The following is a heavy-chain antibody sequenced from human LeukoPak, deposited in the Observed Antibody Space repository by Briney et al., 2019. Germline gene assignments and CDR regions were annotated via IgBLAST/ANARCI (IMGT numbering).Heavy chain of an antibody. Sequence: ASVKVSCKASGYTFTSYAMHWVRQAPGQRLEGMGWINAGNGNTKYSQKFQGRVTNNADDSTSTAYMELSSRRSEDTAVYYCARVAADAFDIWGQGTMVTVSS. CDR3: ARVAADAFDI. CDR1: GYTFTSYA. CDR2: INAGNGNT. D-gene: IGHD2-15*01. V-gene: IGHV1-3*01. J-gene: IGHJ3*02.